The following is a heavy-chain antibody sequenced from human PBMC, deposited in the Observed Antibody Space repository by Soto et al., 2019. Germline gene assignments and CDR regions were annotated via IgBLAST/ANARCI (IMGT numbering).Heavy chain of an antibody. CDR1: GFTFGSYG. V-gene: IGHV3-33*01. Sequence: GGSLRLSCAASGFTFGSYGMHWVRQAPGKGLEWVAVIWYDGSNKYYADSVKGRFTISRDNSKNTLYLQMNSPRAEDTAVYYCARDPGVVVPAALIMDVWGQGTTVTVSS. J-gene: IGHJ6*02. CDR2: IWYDGSNK. D-gene: IGHD2-2*01. CDR3: ARDPGVVVPAALIMDV.